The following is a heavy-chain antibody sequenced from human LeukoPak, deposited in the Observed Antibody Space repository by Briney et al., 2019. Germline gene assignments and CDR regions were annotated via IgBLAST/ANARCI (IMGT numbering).Heavy chain of an antibody. J-gene: IGHJ4*02. CDR2: LSGTGRST. V-gene: IGHV3-23*01. CDR1: GFSFSSYA. Sequence: GGSLRLSCAASGFSFSSYAMSWVRQAPGKGLEWVSALSGTGRSTYYADSVRGRFTISRDNSKNTLFLQVNSLRAEDTAVYYCAKGGDSSSWLFDFWGQGTLVTVSS. D-gene: IGHD6-13*01. CDR3: AKGGDSSSWLFDF.